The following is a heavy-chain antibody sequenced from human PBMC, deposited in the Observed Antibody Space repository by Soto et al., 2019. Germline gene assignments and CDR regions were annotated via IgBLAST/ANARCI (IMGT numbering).Heavy chain of an antibody. J-gene: IGHJ3*02. V-gene: IGHV4-59*01. Sequence: SETLSLTCTVSGGSISSYYWSWIRQPPGKGLEWIGYIYYSGSTNYNPSLKSRVTISVDTSKNQFSLKLSSVTAADTAVYYCARDQVVRGVIKAFDIWRQGTMVTVSS. CDR1: GGSISSYY. CDR2: IYYSGST. CDR3: ARDQVVRGVIKAFDI. D-gene: IGHD3-10*01.